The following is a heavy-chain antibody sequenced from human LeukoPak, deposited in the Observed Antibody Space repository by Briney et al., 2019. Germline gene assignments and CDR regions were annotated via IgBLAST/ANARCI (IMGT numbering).Heavy chain of an antibody. J-gene: IGHJ4*02. CDR2: INPDGSET. CDR1: GFTFSWSW. CDR3: VRGGGSGNHFAS. V-gene: IGHV3-7*01. Sequence: PGGSQRLSSATSGFTFSWSWMSWVRQPPGKGLDWVANINPDGSETNYMDSVKGRFTIARDNAMNSLYLQMNSLSAEDTSLYYCVRGGGSGNHFASWGQGALVTVSS. D-gene: IGHD6-19*01.